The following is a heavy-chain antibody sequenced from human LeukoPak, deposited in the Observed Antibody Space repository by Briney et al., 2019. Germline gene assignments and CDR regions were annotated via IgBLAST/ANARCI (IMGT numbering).Heavy chain of an antibody. CDR2: IYYSGST. J-gene: IGHJ3*02. CDR1: GGSISSYY. D-gene: IGHD2-2*01. V-gene: IGHV4-59*08. CDR3: ARHSTTAGTEYAFDX. Sequence: SETLSLTCTVSGGSISSYYWSWIRQPPGKGLEWIGYIYYSGSTNYNPSLKSRVTISVDTSKNQFSLKLSSVTAADTAVYYCARHSTTAGTEYAFDXXXQGTMVTVSS.